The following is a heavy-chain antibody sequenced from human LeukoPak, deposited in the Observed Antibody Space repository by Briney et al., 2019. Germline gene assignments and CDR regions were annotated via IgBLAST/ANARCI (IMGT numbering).Heavy chain of an antibody. J-gene: IGHJ4*02. D-gene: IGHD6-19*01. CDR1: GGSFSGYY. CDR2: INHSGST. CDR3: ARRQGSSGWMNFDY. V-gene: IGHV4-34*01. Sequence: PSETLSLTCAVYGGSFSGYYWSWIRQPPGKGLEWTGEINHSGSTYYNPSLKSRVPISVDTYKNQFSLKLSSVTAADTAVYYCARRQGSSGWMNFDYWGQGTLVTVSS.